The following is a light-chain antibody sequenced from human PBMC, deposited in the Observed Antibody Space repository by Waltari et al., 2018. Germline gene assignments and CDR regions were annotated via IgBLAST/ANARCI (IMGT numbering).Light chain of an antibody. V-gene: IGKV3-20*01. CDR2: DAS. CDR1: QSVSSTF. Sequence: EIVLTQSPGPLSLSPGERATLSCRASQSVSSTFFAWYQQRSGQAPRLPIDDASSRASGIPDRFSGSGSGTYFTLTISRLEPEDFAVYFCQQYDTSPLTFGGGTKVEIK. J-gene: IGKJ4*01. CDR3: QQYDTSPLT.